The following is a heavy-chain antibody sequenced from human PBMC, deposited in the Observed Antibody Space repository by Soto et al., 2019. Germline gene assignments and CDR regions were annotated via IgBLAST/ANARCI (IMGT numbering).Heavy chain of an antibody. V-gene: IGHV3-7*01. CDR2: IKQDGSEK. J-gene: IGHJ6*02. CDR1: GFTFSSYW. CDR3: ARVRGAYYDFWSGPMDV. D-gene: IGHD3-3*01. Sequence: GGSLRLSCAASGFTFSSYWMSWVRQAPGKGLEWVANIKQDGSEKYYVDSVKGRFTISRDNAKNSLYLQMNSLRAEDTAVYYCARVRGAYYDFWSGPMDVWGQGTTVTVSS.